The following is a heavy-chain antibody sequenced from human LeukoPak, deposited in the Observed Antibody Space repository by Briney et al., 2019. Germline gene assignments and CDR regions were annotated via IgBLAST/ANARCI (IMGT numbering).Heavy chain of an antibody. V-gene: IGHV1-46*01. CDR3: AKGLYDNSGYYYFDY. Sequence: ASVKVSCKASGYTFTSYYMHWVRQAPGQGLEWMGIINPSGGSTSYAQKFQGRVTMTRDTSTSTVYMELNSLRAEDTAVYYCAKGLYDNSGYYYFDYWGQGTLVTVSS. D-gene: IGHD3-22*01. J-gene: IGHJ4*02. CDR1: GYTFTSYY. CDR2: INPSGGST.